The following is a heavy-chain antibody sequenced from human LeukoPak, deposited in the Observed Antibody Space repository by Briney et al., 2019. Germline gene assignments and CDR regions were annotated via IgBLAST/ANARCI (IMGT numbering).Heavy chain of an antibody. CDR3: TRLLDNGGGYYYYYYMDV. Sequence: GASVKVSCKASGYTFTSYYMHWVRQAPGQGLEWMGIINPSGGSTSYAQKFQGRVTMTRDMSTSTVYMELSSLRSEDTAVYYCTRLLDNGGGYYYYYYMDVWGKGTTVTISS. V-gene: IGHV1-46*03. J-gene: IGHJ6*03. CDR2: INPSGGST. D-gene: IGHD4-23*01. CDR1: GYTFTSYY.